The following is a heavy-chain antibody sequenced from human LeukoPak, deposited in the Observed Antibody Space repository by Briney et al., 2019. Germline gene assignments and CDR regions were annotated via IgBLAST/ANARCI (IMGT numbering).Heavy chain of an antibody. Sequence: GGSLRLSCAASGFTVSSNYMSWVRQAPGKGVEWVSIIYGGGSTFYADSVKGRFTISRDNSKNTLYLQMNSLRAEDTAVYYCARNYDFWSGYLSYWGQGTLVTVSS. J-gene: IGHJ4*02. CDR3: ARNYDFWSGYLSY. CDR1: GFTVSSNY. V-gene: IGHV3-66*01. D-gene: IGHD3-3*01. CDR2: IYGGGST.